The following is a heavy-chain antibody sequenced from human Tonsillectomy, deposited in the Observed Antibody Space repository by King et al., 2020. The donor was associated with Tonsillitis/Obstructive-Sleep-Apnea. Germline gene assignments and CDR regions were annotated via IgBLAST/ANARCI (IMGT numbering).Heavy chain of an antibody. CDR2: IYLDDGK. D-gene: IGHD5-18*01. J-gene: IGHJ6*03. Sequence: TLKESGPTLVKPTQTLTLTCTFSGFSLNTSGMGVGWIRQPPGKALEWLALIYLDDGKRYSPSLKSRLTITKDTSKNQVVLTMTNMDPVDTATYYCAHKGGDTAMADYYMDVWGKGTTVTVSS. CDR3: AHKGGDTAMADYYMDV. CDR1: GFSLNTSGMG. V-gene: IGHV2-5*02.